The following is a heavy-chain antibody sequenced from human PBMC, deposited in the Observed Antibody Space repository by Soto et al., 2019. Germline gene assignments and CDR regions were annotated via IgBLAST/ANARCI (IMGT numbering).Heavy chain of an antibody. D-gene: IGHD3-10*01. J-gene: IGHJ4*02. CDR2: ISGSGGST. CDR3: ACVVRGGVFDY. Sequence: EVQLLESGGGLVQPGGSLRLSYAASRFTFSSYAMSWVRQAPGKGLEWVSAISGSGGSTYYAVSVKGRFTISRDNSKNTLYLQMSSLRAEDTAVYYCACVVRGGVFDYWGQGTLVTVSS. V-gene: IGHV3-23*01. CDR1: RFTFSSYA.